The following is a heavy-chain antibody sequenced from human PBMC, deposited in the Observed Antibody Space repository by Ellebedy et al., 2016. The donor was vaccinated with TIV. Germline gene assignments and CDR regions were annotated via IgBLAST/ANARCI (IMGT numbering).Heavy chain of an antibody. J-gene: IGHJ4*02. CDR3: SRCGGDCYFGPTFDY. Sequence: GGSLRLXCAASGFTLSSYGMHWVRQAPGKGLEWVAVIWYDGSNKYYADSVKGRFTISRDNSKNTLYLQMNSLRAEDTAVYYCSRCGGDCYFGPTFDYWGQGTLVTVSS. V-gene: IGHV3-33*01. CDR2: IWYDGSNK. CDR1: GFTLSSYG. D-gene: IGHD2-21*01.